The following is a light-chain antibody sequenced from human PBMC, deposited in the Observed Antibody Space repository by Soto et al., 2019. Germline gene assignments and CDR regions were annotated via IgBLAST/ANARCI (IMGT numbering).Light chain of an antibody. CDR2: AAS. Sequence: DIQMTQSPSSLSASVGDRVTITCQASQDISNYLNWYQQKPGKAPKLLIYAASNLETVVPSRFSVSGSGTDFTFTISSLQPEDIATYYCQQYDNLPFTFGPGTKVDIK. CDR3: QQYDNLPFT. V-gene: IGKV1-33*01. J-gene: IGKJ3*01. CDR1: QDISNY.